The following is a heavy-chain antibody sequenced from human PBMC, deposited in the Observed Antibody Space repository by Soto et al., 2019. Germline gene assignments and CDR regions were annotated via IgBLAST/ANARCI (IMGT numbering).Heavy chain of an antibody. Sequence: QVQLQESGPGLVKPSETLSLTCTVSGGSMSSYYWSWIRQPPGKALEWIGYVYYSENIYYRETTXPNYNPALEGXXTXSGXTSTKQFSLTLSSVTAADPAVYYCVRALSPYYCVMWGQGTLVTVSS. V-gene: IGHV4-59*01. CDR1: GGSMSSYY. J-gene: IGHJ4*02. CDR2: VYYSENIYYRETTXP. D-gene: IGHD3-10*02. CDR3: VRALSPYYCVM.